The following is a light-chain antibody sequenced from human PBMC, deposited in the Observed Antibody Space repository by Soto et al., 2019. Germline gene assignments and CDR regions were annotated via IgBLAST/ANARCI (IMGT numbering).Light chain of an antibody. CDR2: QTS. Sequence: EIVLAQSPATLSSFAGDRVTLSCRASQYINTILAWYQHRPGQAPRLLIYQTSIRAAGIPARFSASGSGTDFTLTISDVQPEHFALYYCHQRQSWPRTFGQGTKVAIK. J-gene: IGKJ1*01. CDR3: HQRQSWPRT. CDR1: QYINTI. V-gene: IGKV3-11*01.